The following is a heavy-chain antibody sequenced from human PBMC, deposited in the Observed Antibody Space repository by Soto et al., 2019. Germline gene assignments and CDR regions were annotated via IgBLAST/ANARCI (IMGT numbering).Heavy chain of an antibody. J-gene: IGHJ3*01. CDR3: ARDQLYYNDISGRPLNAFDV. CDR1: GFTFSSYA. Sequence: ETLSLSCEASGFTFSSYAMSWVRQAPGKGLEWVSAISGSGGSTYYADSVKGRFTISRDNSKNSLYLQMNSLRAEDTAVYYCARDQLYYNDISGRPLNAFDVWGQGTMVTVS. D-gene: IGHD3-22*01. V-gene: IGHV3-23*01. CDR2: ISGSGGST.